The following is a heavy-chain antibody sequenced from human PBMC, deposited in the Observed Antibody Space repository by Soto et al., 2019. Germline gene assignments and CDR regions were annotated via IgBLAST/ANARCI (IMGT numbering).Heavy chain of an antibody. CDR3: AKSGRAVGGYYYVMLEGDY. CDR2: ISGSGGST. CDR1: GFTFSSYA. J-gene: IGHJ4*02. V-gene: IGHV3-23*01. Sequence: GGSLRLSCAASGFTFSSYAMSWVRQAPGKGLEWVSAISGSGGSTYYADSVKGRFTISRDNSKNTLYLQMNSLRAEDTAVYYCAKSGRAVGGYYYVMLEGDYWGQGTLVTVSS. D-gene: IGHD3-22*01.